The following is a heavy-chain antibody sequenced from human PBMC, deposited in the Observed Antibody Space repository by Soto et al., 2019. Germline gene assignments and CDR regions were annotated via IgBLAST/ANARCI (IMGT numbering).Heavy chain of an antibody. CDR3: ARDPDIVVVPAAMDLSTDYYYGMDV. V-gene: IGHV1-69*13. D-gene: IGHD2-2*01. J-gene: IGHJ6*02. CDR1: GGTFSSYA. Sequence: AASVKVSFKASGGTFSSYATSWLRQAPGQGLEWMGGIIPIFGTANYAQKFQGRVTITADESTSTAYMELSSLRSEDTAVYYCARDPDIVVVPAAMDLSTDYYYGMDVWGQGTTVTVSS. CDR2: IIPIFGTA.